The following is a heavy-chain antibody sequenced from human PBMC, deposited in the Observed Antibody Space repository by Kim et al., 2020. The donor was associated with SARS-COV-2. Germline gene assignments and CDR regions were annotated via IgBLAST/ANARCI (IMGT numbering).Heavy chain of an antibody. J-gene: IGHJ6*03. CDR3: ARRRLAYYYMDV. D-gene: IGHD2-21*01. V-gene: IGHV3-33*01. Sequence: YYADPLKGRFTNARDNSKNTLYLQMNSLRAEDTAVYYCARRRLAYYYMDVWGKGTTVTVSS.